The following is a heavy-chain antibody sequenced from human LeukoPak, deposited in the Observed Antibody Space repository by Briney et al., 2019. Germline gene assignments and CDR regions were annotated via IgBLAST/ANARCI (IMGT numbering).Heavy chain of an antibody. Sequence: ASVKVSCKASGYTFTSYAMHWVRQAPGQRLEWMGWINAGNGNTKYSQEFQGRVTITRDTSASTAYMELSSLRSEDMAVYYCARCIGGVVGAIWFDPWGQGNLVTVSP. CDR1: GYTFTSYA. CDR3: ARCIGGVVGAIWFDP. D-gene: IGHD1-26*01. V-gene: IGHV1-3*03. J-gene: IGHJ5*02. CDR2: INAGNGNT.